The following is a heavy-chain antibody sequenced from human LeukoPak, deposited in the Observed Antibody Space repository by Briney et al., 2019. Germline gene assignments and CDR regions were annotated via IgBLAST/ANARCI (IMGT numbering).Heavy chain of an antibody. J-gene: IGHJ3*02. V-gene: IGHV3-33*01. CDR2: IWHDGSNK. CDR1: GFTFNAYG. D-gene: IGHD1-26*01. Sequence: AGGSLRLSCAASGFTFNAYGMHWVRQAPGKGLEWVAVIWHDGSNKNYVDSVKGRFTISRDNSKNTLYLQMDSLRAEDTAVYYCARDKDKVGATNAFDIWGQGTMVTVSS. CDR3: ARDKDKVGATNAFDI.